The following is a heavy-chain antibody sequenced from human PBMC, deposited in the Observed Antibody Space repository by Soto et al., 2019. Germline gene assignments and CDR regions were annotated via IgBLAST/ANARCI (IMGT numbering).Heavy chain of an antibody. CDR2: ISAYNGNT. J-gene: IGHJ5*02. CDR3: ARTLVRGVTPNWFDP. CDR1: GYTFTSYG. D-gene: IGHD3-10*01. V-gene: IGHV1-18*01. Sequence: QVQLVQSGAEVKKPGASVKVSCKASGYTFTSYGISWVRQAPGQGLEWMGWISAYNGNTNYAQKLQGRVTMTTDISTSTAHMELRSLRSDDTDVYYCARTLVRGVTPNWFDPWGQGTLVTVSS.